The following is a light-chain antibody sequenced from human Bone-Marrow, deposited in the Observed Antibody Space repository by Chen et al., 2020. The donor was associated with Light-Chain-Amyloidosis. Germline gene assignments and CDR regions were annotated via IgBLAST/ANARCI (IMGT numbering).Light chain of an antibody. V-gene: IGLV2-14*01. J-gene: IGLJ1*01. CDR3: SSYTITNTLV. CDR2: EVT. CDR1: SSDVGGDNH. Sequence: QSALTQPASVYGSHGLVITLSCLGTSSDVGGDNHVSWYQQHPDKAPKLMIYEVTNRPSWVPDRFSGSKSDNTASLTISGLQTEDEADYFCSSYTITNTLVFGSGTRVTVL.